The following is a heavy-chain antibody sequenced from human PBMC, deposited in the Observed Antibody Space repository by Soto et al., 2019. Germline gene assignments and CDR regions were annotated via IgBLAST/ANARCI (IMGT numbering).Heavy chain of an antibody. CDR2: IYWNDDK. V-gene: IGHV2-5*01. CDR1: GFSLTSSGVG. CDR3: ARRLPANLLIACDV. D-gene: IGHD2-2*01. Sequence: QITLKESGPTLVKPTQTLTLTCTFSGFSLTSSGVGVGWIRQPPGKALEWLALIYWNDDKRYTPSLNSRVTITKDTSKNQVVLTMTDVDPVDTTIYYCARRLPANLLIACDVWGQVTMVIVSS. J-gene: IGHJ3*01.